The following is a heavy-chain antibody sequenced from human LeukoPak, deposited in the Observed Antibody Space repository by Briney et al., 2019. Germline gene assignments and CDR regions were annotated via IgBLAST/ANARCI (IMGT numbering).Heavy chain of an antibody. CDR2: INPNSGGT. Sequence: ASVKVSCKASGYIFTDYYMHWVRQAPGQELGWMGRINPNSGGTNYAQKFQGRVTMTRDMSTSTVYMELSSLRSEDTAVYYCARDSQWLVTGTGPNWFDPWGQGTLVTVSS. CDR3: ARDSQWLVTGTGPNWFDP. CDR1: GYIFTDYY. J-gene: IGHJ5*02. D-gene: IGHD6-19*01. V-gene: IGHV1/OR15-1*04.